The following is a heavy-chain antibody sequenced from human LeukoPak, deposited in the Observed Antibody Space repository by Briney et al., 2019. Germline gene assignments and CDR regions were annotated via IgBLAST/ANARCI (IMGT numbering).Heavy chain of an antibody. J-gene: IGHJ3*01. Sequence: PGGSLRLSCSASGFTFTYYWMSWVRQAPGKGLERVANIKQDGSEKHYVDSVKGRFTISRDNAKNSLYLQMNSLRAEDTAVYYCARQTAFDFWGQGTMVTVSS. CDR2: IKQDGSEK. CDR3: ARQTAFDF. V-gene: IGHV3-7*01. CDR1: GFTFTYYW.